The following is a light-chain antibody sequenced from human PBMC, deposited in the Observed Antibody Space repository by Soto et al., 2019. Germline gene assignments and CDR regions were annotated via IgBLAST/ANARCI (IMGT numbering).Light chain of an antibody. CDR2: GAS. Sequence: EIVLTQSPGTLSLSPGERATLSCRASQSISSTYLAWYQRKPGQAPRLLIYGASSRATGIPDRFSGSWSGTDFTLTISRLEPEDFAVYYCQQYGSSPRTFGQGTKVEIK. CDR1: QSISSTY. CDR3: QQYGSSPRT. J-gene: IGKJ1*01. V-gene: IGKV3-20*01.